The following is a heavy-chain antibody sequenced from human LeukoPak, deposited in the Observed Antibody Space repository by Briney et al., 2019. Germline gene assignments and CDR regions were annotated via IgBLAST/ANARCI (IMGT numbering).Heavy chain of an antibody. CDR2: ISAYNGNT. Sequence: ASVKVSCKAFGYTFTSNYMHWVRQAPGQGLEWMGWISAYNGNTNYAQKFQGRVTMPTDTSTSTAYLELRSLRSDDTAVYYCARRGGKNYGDYVLYYYYMDVWGKGPTVTVSS. CDR1: GYTFTSNY. J-gene: IGHJ6*03. CDR3: ARRGGKNYGDYVLYYYYMDV. D-gene: IGHD4-17*01. V-gene: IGHV1-18*04.